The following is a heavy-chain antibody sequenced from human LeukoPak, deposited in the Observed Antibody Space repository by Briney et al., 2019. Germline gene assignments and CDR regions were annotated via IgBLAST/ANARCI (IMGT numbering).Heavy chain of an antibody. V-gene: IGHV4-59*01. CDR2: IYYSGST. Sequence: SETLSLTCTVSGGSISSYYWSWIRQPPGKGLEWIGYIYYSGSTNYNPSLKSRVTISVETSKDEFSLKLRSVTAADTAVYYCARDLSGGGKYYYYYMDVWGKGTTVTISS. J-gene: IGHJ6*03. CDR1: GGSISSYY. D-gene: IGHD3-16*01. CDR3: ARDLSGGGKYYYYYMDV.